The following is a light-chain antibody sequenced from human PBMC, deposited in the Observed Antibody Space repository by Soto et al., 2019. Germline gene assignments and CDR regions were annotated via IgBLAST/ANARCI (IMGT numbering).Light chain of an antibody. CDR3: SSYTSSSTLEGV. Sequence: QSVLTQPASVSGSPGQSITMSCTGTSSDVGGYNYVSWYQQHPGKAPKLMIYEVSNRPSGVSNRFSGSKSGNTASLTISGLQAEDEADYYCSSYTSSSTLEGVFGTGTKLTVL. J-gene: IGLJ1*01. V-gene: IGLV2-14*01. CDR2: EVS. CDR1: SSDVGGYNY.